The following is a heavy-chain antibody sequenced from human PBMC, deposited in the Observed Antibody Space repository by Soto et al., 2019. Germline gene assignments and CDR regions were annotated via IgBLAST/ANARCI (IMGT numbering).Heavy chain of an antibody. D-gene: IGHD3-10*01. Sequence: GGSLRLSCAASGFTFSSYAMSWVRQAPGKGLEWVSAISGSGGSTYYADSVKGRFTISRDNSKNTLYLQMNSLRAEDTAVYYCAKRGYYGSGEYNWFDPWGQGTLVTVSS. CDR1: GFTFSSYA. J-gene: IGHJ5*02. CDR2: ISGSGGST. V-gene: IGHV3-23*01. CDR3: AKRGYYGSGEYNWFDP.